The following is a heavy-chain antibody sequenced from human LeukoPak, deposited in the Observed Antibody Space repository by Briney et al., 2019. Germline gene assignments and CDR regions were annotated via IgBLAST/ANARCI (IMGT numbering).Heavy chain of an antibody. CDR3: ARRYYYDSSGYAYYFDY. V-gene: IGHV1-46*01. Sequence: ASVKVSCKASGYTFTSYYMHWVRQAPGQGLEWMGIINPSGGSTSYAQKFQGRVTMTRDTSTSTVYMELSSLRSEDTAVYYCARRYYYDSSGYAYYFDYWGQGTLVTVPS. D-gene: IGHD3-22*01. CDR2: INPSGGST. J-gene: IGHJ4*02. CDR1: GYTFTSYY.